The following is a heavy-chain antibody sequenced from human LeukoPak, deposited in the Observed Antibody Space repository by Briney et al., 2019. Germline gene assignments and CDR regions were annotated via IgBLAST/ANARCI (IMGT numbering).Heavy chain of an antibody. CDR3: ARDGYSGNDGL. CDR2: IYHSGST. Sequence: PSETLSLTCTVPGGSISSYYWSWSRQPSGKGLEWIGYIYHSGSTKYNPSLKSRVTISVDTSKNQFSLKMSSVTAADTAVYYCARDGYSGNDGLWGQGTLVTVSS. J-gene: IGHJ4*02. CDR1: GGSISSYY. D-gene: IGHD5-12*01. V-gene: IGHV4-59*01.